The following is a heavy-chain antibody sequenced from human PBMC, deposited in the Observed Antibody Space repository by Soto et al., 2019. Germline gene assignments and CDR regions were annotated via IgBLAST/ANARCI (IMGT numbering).Heavy chain of an antibody. D-gene: IGHD2-2*01. CDR1: GGSISSYY. Sequence: QVQLQESGPGLVKPSETLSLTCTVSGGSISSYYWSWIRQPPGKGLEWIGYIYYSGSTNYNPSLKSRVPISVDTSKNQLSLKLSSVTAADTAVYYCARHVGDIVVVPAATSYWFDPWGQGTLVTVSS. V-gene: IGHV4-59*08. CDR2: IYYSGST. J-gene: IGHJ5*02. CDR3: ARHVGDIVVVPAATSYWFDP.